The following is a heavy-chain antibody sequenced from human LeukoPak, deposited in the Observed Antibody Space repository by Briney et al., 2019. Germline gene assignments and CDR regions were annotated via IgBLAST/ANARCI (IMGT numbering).Heavy chain of an antibody. Sequence: GALRLSCAASGFSFSSYSMNWARQAPGKGLGWVSYISSSNTIYYADSVKGRFTISRDNAKNSLYLEMNSLRAEDTAVYYCARAIGTYNWFDPWGQGTLVTVSS. V-gene: IGHV3-48*04. J-gene: IGHJ5*02. CDR3: ARAIGTYNWFDP. CDR2: ISSSNTI. D-gene: IGHD3-22*01. CDR1: GFSFSSYS.